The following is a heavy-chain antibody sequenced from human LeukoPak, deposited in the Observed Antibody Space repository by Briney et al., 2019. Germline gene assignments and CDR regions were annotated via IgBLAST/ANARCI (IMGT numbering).Heavy chain of an antibody. V-gene: IGHV1-8*01. CDR1: GYTFTIYD. J-gene: IGHJ6*02. CDR3: ARGKYQLPLLKYYGMDI. CDR2: INPNSGNT. Sequence: GASVNVSCTPSGYTFTIYDINWVRQATGQGLEWMGWINPNSGNTGYAQKFQGRVTMTRNTSISTAYMELSSLRSEDTAVYYCARGKYQLPLLKYYGMDIWGQGPTVTVSS. D-gene: IGHD2-2*01.